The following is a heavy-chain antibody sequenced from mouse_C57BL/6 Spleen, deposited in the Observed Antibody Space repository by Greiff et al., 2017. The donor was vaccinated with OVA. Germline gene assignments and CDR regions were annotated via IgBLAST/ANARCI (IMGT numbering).Heavy chain of an antibody. Sequence: VQLQQPGAELVKPGASVKLSCKASGYTFTSYWMHWVKQRPGQGLEWIGMIHPNSGSTNYNEKFKSKATLTVDKSSSTAYMQLSSLTSEDSAVYYCARGDWSEGYFDYWGQGTTLTVSS. CDR2: IHPNSGST. V-gene: IGHV1-64*01. CDR1: GYTFTSYW. D-gene: IGHD3-3*01. J-gene: IGHJ2*01. CDR3: ARGDWSEGYFDY.